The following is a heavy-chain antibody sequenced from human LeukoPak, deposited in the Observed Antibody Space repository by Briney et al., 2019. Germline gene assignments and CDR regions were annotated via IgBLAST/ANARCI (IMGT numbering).Heavy chain of an antibody. CDR3: AKGYSGYDWSLVDY. CDR2: INWHGGST. J-gene: IGHJ4*02. CDR1: GFTFDDYA. V-gene: IGHV3-20*04. Sequence: GGSLRLSCVTSGFTFDDYAMSWVRQAPGKGLEWVSGINWHGGSTGYADSVKGRFTISRDNSKNTLYLQMNSLRAEDTAVYYCAKGYSGYDWSLVDYWGQGTLVTVSS. D-gene: IGHD5-12*01.